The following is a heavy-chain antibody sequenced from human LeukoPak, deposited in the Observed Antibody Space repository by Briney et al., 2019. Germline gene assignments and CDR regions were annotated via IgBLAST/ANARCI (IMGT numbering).Heavy chain of an antibody. CDR1: GFTFSSYG. J-gene: IGHJ6*03. D-gene: IGHD6-13*01. Sequence: GGSLRLSCAASGFTFSSYGMHWVRQAPGKGLEWVAVISCDGSNKYYADSVKGRFTISRDNSKNTLYLQMNSLRAEDTAVYYCAKDATGYSSSWYAYYYYYYMDVWGKGTTVTISS. CDR3: AKDATGYSSSWYAYYYYYYMDV. CDR2: ISCDGSNK. V-gene: IGHV3-30*18.